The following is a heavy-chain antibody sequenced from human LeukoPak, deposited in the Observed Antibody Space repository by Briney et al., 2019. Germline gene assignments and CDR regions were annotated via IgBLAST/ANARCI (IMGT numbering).Heavy chain of an antibody. V-gene: IGHV4-34*01. J-gene: IGHJ5*02. CDR2: INHSGST. Sequence: SETLSLTCAVYGGSFSGYYWSWIRQPPGKGLEWIGEINHSGSTNYNPSLKSRVTISVDTPKNQFSLKPSSVTAADTAVYYCARWRNYSNYVWFDPWGQGTLVTVSS. D-gene: IGHD4-4*01. CDR3: ARWRNYSNYVWFDP. CDR1: GGSFSGYY.